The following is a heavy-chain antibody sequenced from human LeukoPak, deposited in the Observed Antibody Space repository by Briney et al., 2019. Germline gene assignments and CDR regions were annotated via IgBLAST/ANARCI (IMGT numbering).Heavy chain of an antibody. CDR1: GFTFSSYG. CDR3: ARDHGSWKAGYCSSASCQALDP. J-gene: IGHJ5*02. V-gene: IGHV3-33*01. Sequence: GGSLRLSCAASGFTFSSYGMHWVRQAPGKGLEWVAVIWYDGSNKYYADSVKGRFTISRDNSKNTLYLQMNSLRAEDTAVYYCARDHGSWKAGYCSSASCQALDPWGQGTLVTVSS. D-gene: IGHD2-2*01. CDR2: IWYDGSNK.